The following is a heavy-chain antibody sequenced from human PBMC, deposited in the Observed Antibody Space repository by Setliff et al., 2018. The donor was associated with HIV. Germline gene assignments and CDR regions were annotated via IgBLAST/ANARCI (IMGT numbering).Heavy chain of an antibody. CDR2: VSHTGST. J-gene: IGHJ3*02. CDR3: AREGTYSGTYWVRRVASFDI. Sequence: PETLSLTCAVYGGSLSGYYWRWIRQPPGKGLEWIGDVSHTGSTNYNPSLKSRITISVDTPKNQFSLKLSSVTAADTAVYYCAREGTYSGTYWVRRVASFDIWGQGTMVTVSS. CDR1: GGSLSGYY. V-gene: IGHV4-34*01. D-gene: IGHD1-26*01.